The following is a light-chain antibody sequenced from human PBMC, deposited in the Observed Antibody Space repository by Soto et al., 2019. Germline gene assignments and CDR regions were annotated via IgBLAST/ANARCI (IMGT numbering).Light chain of an antibody. CDR2: GAS. CDR1: QSVSSSY. V-gene: IGKV3-20*01. CDR3: QQYGSSPPWT. Sequence: EIVLTQSPGTLSLSPGERATLSCRASQSVSSSYLAWCQQKPGQAPRLLIYGASSRATGTPDRFSGSGSGTDFTLTISRLEPEDFAVYYCQQYGSSPPWTFGQGTKV. J-gene: IGKJ1*01.